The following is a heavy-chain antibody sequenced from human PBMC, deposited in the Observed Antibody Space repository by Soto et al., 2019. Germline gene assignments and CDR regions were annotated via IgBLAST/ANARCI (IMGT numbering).Heavy chain of an antibody. J-gene: IGHJ6*02. CDR3: AMLGGWSGGSSGMDV. D-gene: IGHD6-19*01. V-gene: IGHV3-72*01. Sequence: EVQLVESGGGLVQPGGSLRLSCAASGLIFSDYHMDWVRQAPGKGLEWVGRIRRKANSYTTGYAASVKGRFTISRDDSKNSLYLQMTSLKSEDTAVYYCAMLGGWSGGSSGMDVWGQGTTVTVSS. CDR1: GLIFSDYH. CDR2: IRRKANSYTT.